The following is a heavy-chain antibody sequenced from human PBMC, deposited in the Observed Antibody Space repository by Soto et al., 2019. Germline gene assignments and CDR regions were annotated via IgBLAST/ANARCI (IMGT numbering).Heavy chain of an antibody. CDR2: IWYDRGNK. D-gene: IGHD6-6*01. CDR1: GFTFSSYG. V-gene: IGHV3-33*01. CDR3: ARDDVPEAARPNDACDI. J-gene: IGHJ3*02. Sequence: PGGSLRLSCAASGFTFSSYGMHWVRQAPGKGLEWVAVIWYDRGNKYYADSVKGRFTISRDNSKNTLYLQMNSLRAEDTAVYYCARDDVPEAARPNDACDIWGQGTMVTVSS.